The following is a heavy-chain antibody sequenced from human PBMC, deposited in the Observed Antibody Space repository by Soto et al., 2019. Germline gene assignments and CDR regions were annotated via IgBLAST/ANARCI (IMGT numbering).Heavy chain of an antibody. Sequence: SETLSLTCTVSGGSISSGGYYWSWIRQHPGKGLEWIGYISYNGITYYHPSLKSRVTISVDTSKNQFSLNLSSVTAADTAVYYCAREALALTDSFHFDYWGQGALVTVSS. CDR2: ISYNGIT. V-gene: IGHV4-31*03. J-gene: IGHJ4*02. D-gene: IGHD3-9*01. CDR3: AREALALTDSFHFDY. CDR1: GGSISSGGYY.